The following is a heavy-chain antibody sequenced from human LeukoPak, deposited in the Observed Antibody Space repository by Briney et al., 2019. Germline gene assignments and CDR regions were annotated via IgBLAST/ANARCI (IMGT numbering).Heavy chain of an antibody. V-gene: IGHV4-39*07. Sequence: SETLSLTCTVSGGSISNSNYYWGWIRQPPGKGLEWIVGAYYSGTTYYNPSLKSRVTISVDTSKSQFSLKLSSVTAADTAVYYCARDRAMVYYYYGMDVWGQGTTVTVSS. J-gene: IGHJ6*02. CDR2: AYYSGTT. CDR3: ARDRAMVYYYYGMDV. D-gene: IGHD5-18*01. CDR1: GGSISNSNYY.